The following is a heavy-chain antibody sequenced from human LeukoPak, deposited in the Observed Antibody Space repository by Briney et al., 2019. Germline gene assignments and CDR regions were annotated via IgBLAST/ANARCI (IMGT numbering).Heavy chain of an antibody. CDR2: MNPKSGNT. Sequence: ASVKVSCKASGYSFMDYDISWVRQATGQGLEWMGWMNPKSGNTGYAEKFQGGVAMTRDTSVGTAYMELSSLRSEDTAVYYCARNSGLADCWGQGTLVTVSS. CDR3: ARNSGLADC. CDR1: GYSFMDYD. V-gene: IGHV1-8*02. D-gene: IGHD5-12*01. J-gene: IGHJ4*02.